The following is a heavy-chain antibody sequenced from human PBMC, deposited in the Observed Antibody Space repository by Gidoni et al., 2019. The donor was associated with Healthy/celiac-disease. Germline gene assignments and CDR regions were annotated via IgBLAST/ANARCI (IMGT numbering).Heavy chain of an antibody. CDR3: AVVVTAISAEYFQH. CDR1: GGSISSSSSY. D-gene: IGHD2-21*02. V-gene: IGHV4-39*01. CDR2: IYYSGST. J-gene: IGHJ1*01. Sequence: QLQLQESGPGLVKPSETLSLTCTVSGGSISSSSSYGGWIRQPPGKGLEWIGSIYYSGSTYYNPSLKRRVTISVDTSKNQFSLKLSSETAADTAVYYCAVVVTAISAEYFQHWGQGTLVTVSS.